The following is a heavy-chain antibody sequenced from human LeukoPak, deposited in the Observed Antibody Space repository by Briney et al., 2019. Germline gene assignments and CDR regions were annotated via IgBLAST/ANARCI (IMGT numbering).Heavy chain of an antibody. CDR3: ATQETTTDY. CDR1: GGSISSSSYY. Sequence: SETLSLTCTVSGGSISSSSYYWGWIRQPPGKGLEWIGSIYYSGSAYYNPSLKSRVTISVDTSKNQCSLKLSSVTTADKAVYYCATQETTTDYWGQGTLVTVSS. CDR2: IYYSGSA. J-gene: IGHJ4*02. V-gene: IGHV4-39*01. D-gene: IGHD4-17*01.